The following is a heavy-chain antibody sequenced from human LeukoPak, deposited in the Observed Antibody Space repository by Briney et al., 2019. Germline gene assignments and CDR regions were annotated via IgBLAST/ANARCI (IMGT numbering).Heavy chain of an antibody. V-gene: IGHV3-7*01. CDR3: TRRLDD. Sequence: PGGSLRLSCAASGFTFSSYWMSWVRQAPGRGLEWVANINQDGSKKDYVDSVKGRFTISRDNAKNSLYLQMNGLRVEDTAVYYCTRRLDDWGQGTLVTVSS. CDR2: INQDGSKK. D-gene: IGHD3-16*01. CDR1: GFTFSSYW. J-gene: IGHJ4*02.